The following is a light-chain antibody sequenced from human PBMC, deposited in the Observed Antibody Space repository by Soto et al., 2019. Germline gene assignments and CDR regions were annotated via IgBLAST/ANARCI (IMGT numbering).Light chain of an antibody. CDR3: MQTLQTPLT. CDR2: LSS. J-gene: IGKJ2*01. Sequence: DIVMTQSPLSLPVTPGEPASISCRSSQSLLHSKAYDYLDWYLQKPGQSPQLLFYLSSNRASGVPDRFSDSGSGTDCTLKISRVEAENVGVYYCMQTLQTPLTFGQGTKLEIK. CDR1: QSLLHSKAYDY. V-gene: IGKV2-28*01.